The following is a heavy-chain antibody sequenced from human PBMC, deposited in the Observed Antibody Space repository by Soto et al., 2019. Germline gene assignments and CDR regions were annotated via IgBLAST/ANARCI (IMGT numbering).Heavy chain of an antibody. CDR3: ASVGVFWSGSVFRWFDS. V-gene: IGHV4-34*01. Sequence: SETLSLTCAVYGGSFSGYYWSWIRQPPGKGLEWIGEINHSGSTNYNPSLKSRVTISVDTSKNQFSLKLSSVTAADTAVYYCASVGVFWSGSVFRWFDSWGQGTLVTVSS. D-gene: IGHD3-3*01. CDR2: INHSGST. CDR1: GGSFSGYY. J-gene: IGHJ5*01.